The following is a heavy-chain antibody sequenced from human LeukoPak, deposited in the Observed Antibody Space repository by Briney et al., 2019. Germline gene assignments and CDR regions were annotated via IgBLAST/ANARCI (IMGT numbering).Heavy chain of an antibody. J-gene: IGHJ6*02. CDR3: ARYRIAAAGTVDV. Sequence: SVKVSCKASGGTFSSYAISWVRQAPGQGLEWMGGIIPIFGTANYAQKFQGRVTMTRNTSISTAYMELSSLRSEDTAVYYCARYRIAAAGTVDVWGQGTTVTVSS. CDR2: IIPIFGTA. D-gene: IGHD6-13*01. CDR1: GGTFSSYA. V-gene: IGHV1-69*05.